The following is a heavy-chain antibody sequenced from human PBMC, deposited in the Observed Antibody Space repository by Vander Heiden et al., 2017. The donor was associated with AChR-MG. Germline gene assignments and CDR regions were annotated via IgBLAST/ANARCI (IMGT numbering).Heavy chain of an antibody. V-gene: IGHV3-15*01. CDR3: TTREIVY. Sequence: EVPLLASVRGLVTRGGSLSLPCAASGFTFSNAWMSWVRQAPEKGLEWLGRIKSQTDGGTTDYAAPVKGRFTISRDESKNTLYMKMNSLKAEDTAVYYCTTREIVYWGQGTLVTVSS. D-gene: IGHD1-26*01. J-gene: IGHJ4*02. CDR1: GFTFSNAW. CDR2: IKSQTDGGTT.